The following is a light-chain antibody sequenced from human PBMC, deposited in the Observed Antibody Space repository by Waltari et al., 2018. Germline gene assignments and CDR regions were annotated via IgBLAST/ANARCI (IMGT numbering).Light chain of an antibody. V-gene: IGLV1-40*01. CDR3: QSYDNSLSGSGWV. CDR2: ADS. CDR1: RSNIGAGYD. J-gene: IGLJ3*02. Sequence: QSVLTQPPSVSGAPGQRVTISCTGGRSNIGAGYDVHWYQQFPGTAPKLLIDADSNRPSGVPDRFSVSKSGTSASLAISGLQTEDEADYYCQSYDNSLSGSGWVFGGGTKLTVL.